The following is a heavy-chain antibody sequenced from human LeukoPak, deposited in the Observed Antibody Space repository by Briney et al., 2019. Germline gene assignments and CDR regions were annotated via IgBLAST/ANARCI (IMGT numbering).Heavy chain of an antibody. CDR1: GFTFSSYW. CDR3: ATLYGGSTDY. V-gene: IGHV3-74*01. D-gene: IGHD5-12*01. Sequence: GGSLRLSCSATGFTFSSYWMNWVRQAPGKGLGWVSRIKPDGSSMSYADSVQGRFTISKDNAKNTLYLQMNSLRAEDKAVYYCATLYGGSTDYWGQGPLVPVSS. J-gene: IGHJ4*02. CDR2: IKPDGSSM.